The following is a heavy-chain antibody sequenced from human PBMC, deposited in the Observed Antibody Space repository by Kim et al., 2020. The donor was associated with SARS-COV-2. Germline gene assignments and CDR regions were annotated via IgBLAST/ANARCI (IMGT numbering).Heavy chain of an antibody. CDR2: IRSKAYGGTT. V-gene: IGHV3-49*04. CDR3: TRVGSGSYYNDGGALRDY. CDR1: GFTFGDYA. D-gene: IGHD3-10*01. J-gene: IGHJ4*02. Sequence: GGSLRLSCTASGFTFGDYAMSWVRQAPGKGLEWVGFIRSKAYGGTTEYAASVKGRFTISRDDSKSIAYLQMNSLKTEDTAVYYCTRVGSGSYYNDGGALRDYWGQGTLVTVSS.